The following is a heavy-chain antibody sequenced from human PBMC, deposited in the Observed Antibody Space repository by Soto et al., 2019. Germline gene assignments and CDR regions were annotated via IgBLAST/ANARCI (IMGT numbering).Heavy chain of an antibody. CDR1: GGSISSSSYY. V-gene: IGHV4-39*01. Sequence: SETLSLTCTVAGGSISSSSYYWGWIRQPPGKGLEWIGSIYYSGSTYYNPSLKSRVTISVDTSKNQFSLKLSSVTAADTAVYYCARRYYYDSSGYYGLGAFDIWGQGTMVTVSS. J-gene: IGHJ3*02. CDR2: IYYSGST. CDR3: ARRYYYDSSGYYGLGAFDI. D-gene: IGHD3-22*01.